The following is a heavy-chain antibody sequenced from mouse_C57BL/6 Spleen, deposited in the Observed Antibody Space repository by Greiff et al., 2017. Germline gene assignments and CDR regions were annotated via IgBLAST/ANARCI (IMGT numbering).Heavy chain of an antibody. J-gene: IGHJ4*01. Sequence: VQLKESGPELVKPGASVKISCKASGYSFTGYYMHWVKQSHGNILDWIGYIYPYNGVSSYNQKFKGKATLTVDKSSSTAYMELRSLTSEDSAVYYCARGDYATVYYAMDYWGQGTSVTVSS. CDR3: ARGDYATVYYAMDY. D-gene: IGHD2-4*01. CDR2: IYPYNGVS. CDR1: GYSFTGYY. V-gene: IGHV1-31*01.